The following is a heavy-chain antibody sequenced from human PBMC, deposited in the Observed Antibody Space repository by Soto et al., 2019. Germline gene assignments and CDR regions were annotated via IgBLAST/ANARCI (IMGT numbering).Heavy chain of an antibody. V-gene: IGHV3-21*01. J-gene: IGHJ4*02. CDR1: GFTFSRYS. CDR3: ARDPLRRYSYGQDLGY. CDR2: ISSSSSYI. Sequence: PGGSLRLSCAASGFTFSRYSMYWVRQTPRKGLEWVSSISSSSSYIYYADSVKGRFTIARGNAKNSLYLQMNSLRAEDTAVYYCARDPLRRYSYGQDLGYWGQGTLVTVSS. D-gene: IGHD5-18*01.